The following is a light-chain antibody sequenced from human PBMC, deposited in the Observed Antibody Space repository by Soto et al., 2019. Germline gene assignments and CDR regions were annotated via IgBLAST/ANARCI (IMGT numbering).Light chain of an antibody. CDR3: QQCGSPST. J-gene: IGKJ5*01. Sequence: TQSAVALSLSPGEIATPSCRASQTFSNSFLSWFQQIPGQAPRLLIYGASMRATGIPDRFSGSGSGTDFTLTISRLAPEDFAVYYCQQCGSPSTFGQGTRLDIK. CDR1: QTFSNSF. V-gene: IGKV3-20*01. CDR2: GAS.